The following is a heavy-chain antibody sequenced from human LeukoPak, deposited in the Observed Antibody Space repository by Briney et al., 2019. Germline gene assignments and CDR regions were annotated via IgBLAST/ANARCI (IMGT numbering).Heavy chain of an antibody. CDR2: IIPIFGTA. J-gene: IGHJ4*02. CDR1: GGTFSSYA. D-gene: IGHD4-17*01. CDR3: ARHDYGDYAGGDY. Sequence: VASVKVSCKASGGTFSSYAISWVRQAPGQGLEWMGGIIPIFGTANYAQKFQGRVTITADESTSTAYMELSSLRSEDTAVYYCARHDYGDYAGGDYWGQGTLVTVSS. V-gene: IGHV1-69*01.